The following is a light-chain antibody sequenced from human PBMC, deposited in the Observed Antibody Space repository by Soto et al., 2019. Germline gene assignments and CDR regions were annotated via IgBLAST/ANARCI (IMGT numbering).Light chain of an antibody. CDR3: GTWDSSLTTFV. CDR2: END. Sequence: QYVLTQPPSVSAVPGQKVTISCSGSSSNIGKYYVSWHQQLPGTAPKLLIYENDKRPSGIPDRFSGSKSGTSATLGITGLRTGDEADYYCGTWDSSLTTFVFGTGTKVTVL. V-gene: IGLV1-51*02. CDR1: SSNIGKYY. J-gene: IGLJ1*01.